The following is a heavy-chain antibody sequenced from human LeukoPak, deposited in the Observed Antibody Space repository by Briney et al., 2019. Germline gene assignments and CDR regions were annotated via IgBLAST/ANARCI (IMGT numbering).Heavy chain of an antibody. CDR3: ATNIDYNSYYS. CDR1: GHTLTEVS. D-gene: IGHD1-1*01. V-gene: IGHV1-24*01. CDR2: FEPEDGET. Sequence: ASVKVSCKVSGHTLTEVSMHWVRQAPGKGLEWMGGFEPEDGETIYAQKFQGRVTMTEDTSTDTAYMELSSLISDDTAAYYCATNIDYNSYYSWGLGTLVTVSS. J-gene: IGHJ4*02.